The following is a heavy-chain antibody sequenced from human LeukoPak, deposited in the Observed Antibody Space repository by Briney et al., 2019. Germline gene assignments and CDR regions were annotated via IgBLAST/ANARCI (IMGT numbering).Heavy chain of an antibody. CDR2: IYYSGST. J-gene: IGHJ5*02. CDR3: ARLIMITFPRFDP. CDR1: GGSISSYY. Sequence: PSETLSLTCTVSGGSISSYYWSWIRQPPGKGLEWIGYIYYSGSTNYNPSLKSRVTISVDTSKNQFSLKLTSVTAADTAVYYCARLIMITFPRFDPWGQGTLVTVSS. D-gene: IGHD3-16*01. V-gene: IGHV4-59*12.